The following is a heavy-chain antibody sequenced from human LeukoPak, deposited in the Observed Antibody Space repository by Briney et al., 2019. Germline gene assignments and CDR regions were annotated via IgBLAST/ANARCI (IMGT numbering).Heavy chain of an antibody. D-gene: IGHD1-26*01. CDR3: ARKQYSGSYYKA. CDR1: GFTFSSYA. CDR2: ISYDGSNK. V-gene: IGHV3-30*04. Sequence: SGGSLRLSCAASGFTFSSYAMHWVRQAPGKGLEWVAVISYDGSNKYYADSVKGRFTISRDNSKNTLYLQMNSLRAEDTAVYYCARKQYSGSYYKAWGQGTLVTVSS. J-gene: IGHJ4*02.